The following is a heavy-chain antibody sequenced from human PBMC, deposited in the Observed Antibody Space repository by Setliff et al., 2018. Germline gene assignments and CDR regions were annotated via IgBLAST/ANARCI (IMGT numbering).Heavy chain of an antibody. V-gene: IGHV3-30*02. D-gene: IGHD3-22*01. CDR3: VKDQDSRQKLFV. CDR1: GFTFSSYG. J-gene: IGHJ4*02. Sequence: GGSLRLSCAAAGFTFSSYGMHWVRQAPGKELEWVAFIWSDASKKFYADSVKGRFTISRDNSKSSLFLQMNSLRGEDTAVYYCVKDQDSRQKLFVWGQGTLVTVSS. CDR2: IWSDASKK.